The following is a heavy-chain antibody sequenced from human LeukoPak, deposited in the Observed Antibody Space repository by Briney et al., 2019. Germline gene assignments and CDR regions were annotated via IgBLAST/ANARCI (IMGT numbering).Heavy chain of an antibody. V-gene: IGHV3-20*01. CDR2: INWVGGNT. CDR3: AKRMAVAGDDWYFDL. Sequence: GGSLRLSCAASGFTFDDYGMTWVRQAPGRGLEWVSGINWVGGNTAYTDSVKGRFTISRDNAKNSLYLQMNSLRAEDTALYHCAKRMAVAGDDWYFDLWGRGTLVTVSS. CDR1: GFTFDDYG. D-gene: IGHD6-19*01. J-gene: IGHJ2*01.